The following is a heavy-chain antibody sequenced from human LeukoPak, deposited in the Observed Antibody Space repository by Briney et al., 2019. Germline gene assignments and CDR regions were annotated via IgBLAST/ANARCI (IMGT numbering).Heavy chain of an antibody. CDR3: AELGITMIGGV. V-gene: IGHV3-7*01. CDR1: GFTFSNYW. Sequence: GGSLRLSCTGSGFTFSNYWMSWVRQAPGKGLEWVANIKYDGSEKYYVDSVKGRFTISRDNAKNSLYLQMNSLRVEDTAVYYCAELGITMIGGVWGKGTTVTISS. CDR2: IKYDGSEK. D-gene: IGHD3-10*02. J-gene: IGHJ6*04.